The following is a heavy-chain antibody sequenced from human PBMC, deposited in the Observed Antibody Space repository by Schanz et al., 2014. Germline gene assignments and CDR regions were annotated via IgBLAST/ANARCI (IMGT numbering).Heavy chain of an antibody. D-gene: IGHD2-8*02. Sequence: QVQLVQSGAEVKKPGASVKVSCKTSGYTFSDYGITWVRQAPGQGLEWVGWISPYTGNTHYFDKMEGRVTMTTDTSTSASYMELTSLRFDDTAVYYCATMWGYCTATACQILEVLDVWGQGTMVTVSS. V-gene: IGHV1-18*01. CDR2: ISPYTGNT. J-gene: IGHJ3*01. CDR3: ATMWGYCTATACQILEVLDV. CDR1: GYTFSDYG.